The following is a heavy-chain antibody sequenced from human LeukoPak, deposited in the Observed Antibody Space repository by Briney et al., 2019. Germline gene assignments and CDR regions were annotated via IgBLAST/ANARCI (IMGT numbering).Heavy chain of an antibody. CDR1: GYPINSAYY. V-gene: IGHV4-38-2*01. CDR3: ARQYDSYFYYYLDL. CDR2: LYHPDST. D-gene: IGHD2-2*01. Sequence: PSETLSLTCAVSGYPINSAYYWVRVRQPPGKGLEWIGSLYHPDSTYYNPSLESRVTMSVDTSRNQFSLKLSFVTAADTAVYYCARQYDSYFYYYLDLWGTGTTVTVSS. J-gene: IGHJ6*03.